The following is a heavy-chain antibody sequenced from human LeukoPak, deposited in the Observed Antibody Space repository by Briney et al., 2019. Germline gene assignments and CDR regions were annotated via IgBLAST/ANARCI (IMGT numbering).Heavy chain of an antibody. CDR3: ARVGGHCTSTSCPPPDY. D-gene: IGHD2-2*01. V-gene: IGHV3-21*01. CDR2: VDSSSRYI. CDR1: GFTFSSYN. J-gene: IGHJ4*02. Sequence: PAGSLTLPCAASGFTFSSYNMDWVRQAPGKGLEWVSFVDSSSRYIYQADSVKGRFTISRDNAKSSVFLQMNSLRAEDTAVYYCARVGGHCTSTSCPPPDYWGQGTLVTVSS.